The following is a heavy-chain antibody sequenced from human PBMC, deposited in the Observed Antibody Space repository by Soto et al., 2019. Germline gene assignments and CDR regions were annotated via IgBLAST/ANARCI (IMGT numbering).Heavy chain of an antibody. V-gene: IGHV1-69*13. CDR1: GGTFSSYA. CDR3: ARDRYSGYDYFDY. J-gene: IGHJ4*02. Sequence: ASVKVSCKASGGTFSSYAISWVRQAPGQGLEWMGGIIPIFGTANYAQKFQGRVTITADESTSTAYMELSSLRSEDTAVYYCARDRYSGYDYFDYWGQGTLVTVSS. D-gene: IGHD5-12*01. CDR2: IIPIFGTA.